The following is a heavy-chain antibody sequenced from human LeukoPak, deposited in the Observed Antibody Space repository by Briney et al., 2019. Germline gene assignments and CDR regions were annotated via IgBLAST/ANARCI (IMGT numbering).Heavy chain of an antibody. CDR3: ARDYYYDSSGVDY. CDR2: INPNSGGT. CDR1: GYTFTGYY. V-gene: IGHV1-2*02. Sequence: ASVKVSCKASGYTFTGYYMHWVRQAPGQGLEWMGWINPNSGGTNYAQKFQGRVTMTRDTSISTAYMELRSLRSDDTAVYYCARDYYYDSSGVDYWGQGTLVTVSS. J-gene: IGHJ4*02. D-gene: IGHD3-22*01.